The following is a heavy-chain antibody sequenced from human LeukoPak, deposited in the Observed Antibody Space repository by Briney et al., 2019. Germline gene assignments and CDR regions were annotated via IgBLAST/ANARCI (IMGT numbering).Heavy chain of an antibody. CDR1: GGSIRSSYYY. CDR3: ARRTEGSSWDAFDY. CDR2: IYDSGST. V-gene: IGHV4-39*01. D-gene: IGHD6-13*01. Sequence: SETLSLTCTVSGGSIRSSYYYWGWIRQPPGKGLEWIGSIYDSGSTYYNPSLKSRVTISVDTSKNQFSLKLSSVTAADTAVYYCARRTEGSSWDAFDYWGQGTLVTVSS. J-gene: IGHJ4*02.